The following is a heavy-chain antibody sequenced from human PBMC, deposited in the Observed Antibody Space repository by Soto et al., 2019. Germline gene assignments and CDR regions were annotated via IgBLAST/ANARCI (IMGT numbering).Heavy chain of an antibody. V-gene: IGHV1-46*01. CDR2: INPSGGST. CDR1: GYTLTSRY. J-gene: IGHJ5*02. D-gene: IGHD6-13*01. CDR3: ARGPPSYEESWYDYFDT. Sequence: QVQLVQSGAEVRKPGASVKISCRAAGYTLTSRYMHWVRQAPGQGLEWVGIINPSGGSTSYAQKFKGRVSMTRDTPASTVYMEVSSLSSADTAVYFCARGPPSYEESWYDYFDTWGQGTLVTVSS.